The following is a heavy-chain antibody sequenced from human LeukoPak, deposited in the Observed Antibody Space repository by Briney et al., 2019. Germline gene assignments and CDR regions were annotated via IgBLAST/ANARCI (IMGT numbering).Heavy chain of an antibody. Sequence: WASVKVSCKASGYIFTDYYMHWVRQAPGQGLGWMGWFNPASGGTKYAQKFQGRVTMTRDTSINTAYMELSSLGLDDTAVYYCARGLYYGGNQRAHDAFDIWGQGTLVTVSS. CDR1: GYIFTDYY. CDR2: FNPASGGT. CDR3: ARGLYYGGNQRAHDAFDI. D-gene: IGHD4-23*01. J-gene: IGHJ3*02. V-gene: IGHV1-2*02.